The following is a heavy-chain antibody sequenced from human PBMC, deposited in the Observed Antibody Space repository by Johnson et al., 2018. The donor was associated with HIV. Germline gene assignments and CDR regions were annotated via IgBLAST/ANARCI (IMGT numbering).Heavy chain of an antibody. CDR2: INQDGSGGST. CDR3: AKSSSSFGAFDI. Sequence: VQLVESGGGVVQPGRSLRLSCAVSGFTFSNHHMTWVRQAPGKGLEWVANINQDGSGGSTYYADSVKGRFTISRDNSKNTLYLQMNSLRAEDTAVYYGAKSSSSFGAFDIWGQGTMVTVSS. V-gene: IGHV3-23*04. CDR1: GFTFSNHH. J-gene: IGHJ3*02. D-gene: IGHD6-6*01.